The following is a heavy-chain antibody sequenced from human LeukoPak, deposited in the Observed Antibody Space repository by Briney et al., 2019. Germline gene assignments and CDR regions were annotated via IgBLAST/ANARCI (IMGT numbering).Heavy chain of an antibody. Sequence: ASLTVSCKASGYTFTSYDINWVRQATGQGLEWMGWMNPNSGNTGYAQKFQGRVTMTRNTSISTAYMELSSLRSEDTAVYYCARGSKPITIFGVVIRSNFDYWGQGTLVTVSS. V-gene: IGHV1-8*01. CDR1: GYTFTSYD. J-gene: IGHJ4*02. CDR3: ARGSKPITIFGVVIRSNFDY. CDR2: MNPNSGNT. D-gene: IGHD3-3*01.